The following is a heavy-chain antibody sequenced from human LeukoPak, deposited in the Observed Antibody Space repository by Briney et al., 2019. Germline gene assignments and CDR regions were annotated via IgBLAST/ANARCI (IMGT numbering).Heavy chain of an antibody. CDR1: GYSFTTYG. CDR3: ARDMIAARPNWFDP. CDR2: ISAYNGNT. J-gene: IGHJ5*02. Sequence: GASVKVSRKASGYSFTTYGISWVRQAPGQGLEWMGWISAYNGNTNYAQKLQGRVTMTTDTSTSTVYMGLRSRRYDDTAVYYCARDMIAARPNWFDPWGQGTLVTVSS. D-gene: IGHD6-6*01. V-gene: IGHV1-18*01.